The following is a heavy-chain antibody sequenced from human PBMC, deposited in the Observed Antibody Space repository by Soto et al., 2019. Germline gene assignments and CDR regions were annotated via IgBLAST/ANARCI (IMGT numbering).Heavy chain of an antibody. CDR2: IYYSGST. V-gene: IGHV4-59*12. Sequence: PSETLSLTCTVSGGSISSYYWSWIRQPPGKGLEWIGYIYYSGSTNYNPSLKSRVTISVDTSKNQFSLELSAVTAADTAVYYCATFFPRFVVLPTEIPFWGQGTLVTVSS. CDR1: GGSISSYY. D-gene: IGHD1-1*01. CDR3: ATFFPRFVVLPTEIPF. J-gene: IGHJ4*02.